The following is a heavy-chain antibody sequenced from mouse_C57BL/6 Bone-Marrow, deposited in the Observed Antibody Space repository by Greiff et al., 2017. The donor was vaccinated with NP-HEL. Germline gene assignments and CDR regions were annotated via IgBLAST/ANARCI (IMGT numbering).Heavy chain of an antibody. Sequence: QVQLQQSGAELVRPGASVTLSCKASGYTFTDYEMHWVKQTPVHGLEWIGAIDPETGGTAYNEKFKGKAILTADKSSSTAYMELRSLTSEDSAVYYCTRRGYCYFDYWGQGTTLTVSS. J-gene: IGHJ2*01. D-gene: IGHD2-3*01. CDR1: GYTFTDYE. CDR3: TRRGYCYFDY. V-gene: IGHV1-15*01. CDR2: IDPETGGT.